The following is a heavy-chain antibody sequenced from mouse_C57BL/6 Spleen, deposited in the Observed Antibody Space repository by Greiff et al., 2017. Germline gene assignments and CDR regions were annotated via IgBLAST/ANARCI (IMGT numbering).Heavy chain of an antibody. CDR2: ISSGSSTI. J-gene: IGHJ4*01. D-gene: IGHD4-1*01. Sequence: EVQGVESGGGLVKPGGSLKLSCAASGFTFSDYGMHWVRQAPEQGLEWVAYISSGSSTIHYADTVKGRFTISRDNAKNTLFLQMTSLRSEDTAMYYCATGTDAMDYWGQGTSVTVAS. V-gene: IGHV5-17*01. CDR1: GFTFSDYG. CDR3: ATGTDAMDY.